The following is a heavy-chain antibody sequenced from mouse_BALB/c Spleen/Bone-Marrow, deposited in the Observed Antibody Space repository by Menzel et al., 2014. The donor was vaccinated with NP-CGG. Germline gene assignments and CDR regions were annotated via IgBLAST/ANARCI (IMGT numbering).Heavy chain of an antibody. J-gene: IGHJ2*01. Sequence: EVQLQQVGAELVKSGASVKLSCTASGFNIKDAYMHWVKQRPEKGLEWIGRIDPANSNTKNDSKFQGKSTITDDPASNTAYLQVSSLTSEDTAVYYCALYYDYDVGYWGQVTTLTVSS. CDR3: ALYYDYDVGY. CDR1: GFNIKDAY. D-gene: IGHD2-4*01. V-gene: IGHV14-3*02. CDR2: IDPANSNT.